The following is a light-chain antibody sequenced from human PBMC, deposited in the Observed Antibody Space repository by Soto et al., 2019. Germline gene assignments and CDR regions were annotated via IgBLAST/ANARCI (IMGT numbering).Light chain of an antibody. CDR1: SSDVGGYNY. Sequence: QSALTQPPSASGSPGQSVTISCTGTSSDVGGYNYVSWYQQHPGKAPKLMIYEVSKRPSGVPDRFSGSKSGNTASLTVSGHKAEVAADYNSSSYAGSNTLVVFGGGTKLTIL. CDR3: SSYAGSNTLVV. J-gene: IGLJ2*01. V-gene: IGLV2-8*01. CDR2: EVS.